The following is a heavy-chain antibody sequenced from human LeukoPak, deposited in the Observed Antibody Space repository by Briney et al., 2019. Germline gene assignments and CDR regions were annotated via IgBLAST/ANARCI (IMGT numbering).Heavy chain of an antibody. CDR3: AKHRSGIAASGSNY. D-gene: IGHD6-13*01. J-gene: IGHJ4*02. Sequence: PGGSLRLSCAASGFTFSSYAMSWVRQAPGKGLEWVSVSVISGSGGGSGGSTYYADSVKGRFTISRDDSKNTLYLQMNNLRVEETAVYYCAKHRSGIAASGSNYWGQGTLVSVSS. V-gene: IGHV3-23*01. CDR1: GFTFSSYA. CDR2: ISGSGGGSGGST.